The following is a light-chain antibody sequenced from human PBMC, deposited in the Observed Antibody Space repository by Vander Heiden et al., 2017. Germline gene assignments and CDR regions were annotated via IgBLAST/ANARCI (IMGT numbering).Light chain of an antibody. Sequence: EIVLTQSPATLSLSPGERATLSCRASQSVSSSLAWYQQKPGQAPRLLIYDTSNRATGIPARFSGSGSGTDFTLTISSLEPEDFAVYYCQQRSNWPRTVGQGTKLEIK. CDR1: QSVSSS. V-gene: IGKV3-11*01. CDR3: QQRSNWPRT. CDR2: DTS. J-gene: IGKJ2*01.